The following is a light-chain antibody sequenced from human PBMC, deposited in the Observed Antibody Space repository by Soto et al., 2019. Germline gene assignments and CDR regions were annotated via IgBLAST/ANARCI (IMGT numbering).Light chain of an antibody. CDR2: AAS. J-gene: IGKJ2*01. CDR3: QQSFTTPPYT. Sequence: DIQMTQSPSSLSASVGDRVIITCRASQSVSSYLNWYQQKLGQAPKLLISAASNLRSGVPSRFSCIGSGTEFTLTISGLEVEDFAIYFCQQSFTTPPYTFGQGTRL. CDR1: QSVSSY. V-gene: IGKV1-39*01.